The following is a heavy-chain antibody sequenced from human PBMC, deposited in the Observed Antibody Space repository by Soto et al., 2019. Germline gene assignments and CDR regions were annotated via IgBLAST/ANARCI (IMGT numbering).Heavy chain of an antibody. Sequence: QVQLQESGPGLVRPSQTLSLTCTVSGGSISSGDYYWSWIRQHPGRGLEWIGYVYYSGITFYNPSRKIRLTISVETSKNQFYLRLGSVTAADTAVYYCAREMFSRTWYPGDWGQGTLVTVSS. CDR3: AREMFSRTWYPGD. CDR1: GGSISSGDYY. D-gene: IGHD6-13*01. V-gene: IGHV4-31*03. CDR2: VYYSGIT. J-gene: IGHJ4*02.